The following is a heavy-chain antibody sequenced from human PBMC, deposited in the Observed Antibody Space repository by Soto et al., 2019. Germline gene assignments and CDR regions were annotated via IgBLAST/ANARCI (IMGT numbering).Heavy chain of an antibody. CDR1: GFTFSSYA. J-gene: IGHJ3*02. V-gene: IGHV3-23*01. Sequence: GGSLRLSCAASGFTFSSYAMSWVRQAPGKGLEWVSAISGSGGSTYYADSVKGRFTISRDNSKNTLYLQMNSLRAEDTAVYYCAGGVGGVDTAMVQGAFDIWGQGTMVTVSS. CDR2: ISGSGGST. D-gene: IGHD5-18*01. CDR3: AGGVGGVDTAMVQGAFDI.